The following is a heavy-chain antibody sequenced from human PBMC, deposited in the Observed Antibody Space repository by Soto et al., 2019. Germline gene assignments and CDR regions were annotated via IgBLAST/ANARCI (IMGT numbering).Heavy chain of an antibody. CDR2: TIPIFGTA. CDR1: GGTFSSYA. J-gene: IGHJ5*02. D-gene: IGHD6-13*01. Sequence: SVKVSCKASGGTFSSYAISWVRQAPGQGLEWMGGTIPIFGTANYAQKFQGRVTITADESTSTAYMELSSLRSEDTAVYYCARDRADEAAGTGWFDPWGQGTLVTVSS. V-gene: IGHV1-69*13. CDR3: ARDRADEAAGTGWFDP.